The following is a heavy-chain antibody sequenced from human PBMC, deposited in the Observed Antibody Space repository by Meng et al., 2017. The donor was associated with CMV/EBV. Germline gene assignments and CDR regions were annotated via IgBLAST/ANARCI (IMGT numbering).Heavy chain of an antibody. J-gene: IGHJ4*02. CDR2: ISADAFFK. CDR3: ARAPTRRYYFDY. Sequence: CAASGFSITDYAIDWVRQSPSKGLEWVSVISADAFFKFYAESVKGRFTIGRDISKNTVYLQADRLRAEDTALYFCARAPTRRYYFDYWGQGSPVTVSS. CDR1: GFSITDYA. D-gene: IGHD5-24*01. V-gene: IGHV3-23*01.